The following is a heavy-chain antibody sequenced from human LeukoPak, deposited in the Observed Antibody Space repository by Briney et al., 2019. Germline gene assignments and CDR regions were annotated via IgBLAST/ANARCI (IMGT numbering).Heavy chain of an antibody. CDR1: GGSFSGYY. Sequence: SETLSLTCAVYGGSFSGYYWSWIRQPPGKGLEWIGEINHSGSTNYNPSLKSRVTISVDTSKNQFSLKLSSVTAADTAVYYCARGTNYYDSSGYDPYNWFDPWGQGTLVTVSS. D-gene: IGHD3-22*01. V-gene: IGHV4-34*01. CDR3: ARGTNYYDSSGYDPYNWFDP. CDR2: INHSGST. J-gene: IGHJ5*02.